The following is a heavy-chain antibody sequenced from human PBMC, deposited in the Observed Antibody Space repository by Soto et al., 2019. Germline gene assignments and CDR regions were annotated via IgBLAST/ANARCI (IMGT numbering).Heavy chain of an antibody. D-gene: IGHD2-2*01. CDR3: AKDFDIVVVPAALS. V-gene: IGHV3-23*01. CDR1: GFTFSSYA. CDR2: ISGSGGST. J-gene: IGHJ4*02. Sequence: GGSLRLSCAASGFTFSSYAMSWVRQAPGKGLEWVSAISGSGGSTYYADSVKGRFTISRDNSKNTLYLQMNSLRAEDTAVYYCAKDFDIVVVPAALSWGQGTLVTVSS.